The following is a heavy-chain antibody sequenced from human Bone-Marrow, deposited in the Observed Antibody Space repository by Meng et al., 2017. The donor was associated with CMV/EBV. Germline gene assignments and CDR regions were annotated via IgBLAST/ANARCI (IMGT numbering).Heavy chain of an antibody. J-gene: IGHJ4*02. CDR3: ARVVTIFGVVNDY. D-gene: IGHD3-3*01. V-gene: IGHV3-48*04. CDR1: GFTFSSYD. CDR2: ISSSSSTI. Sequence: GGSLRLSCAASGFTFSSYDMHWVRQATGKGLEWVSYISSSSSTIYYADSVKGRFTISRDNAKNSLYLQMNSLRAEDTAVYYCARVVTIFGVVNDYWGQGTLVTVSS.